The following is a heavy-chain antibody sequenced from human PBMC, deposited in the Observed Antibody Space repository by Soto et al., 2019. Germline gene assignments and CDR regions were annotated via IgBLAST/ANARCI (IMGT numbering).Heavy chain of an antibody. V-gene: IGHV4-31*03. Sequence: TSETLSLTCTVSGGSISSGGYYWSWIRQHPGKGLEWIGYIYYSGSTYYNPSLKSRVTISVDTSKNQFSLKLSSVTAADTAVYYCARRAVTTVEAYYYYYYGMDVWGQGTTVTVSS. J-gene: IGHJ6*02. CDR3: ARRAVTTVEAYYYYYYGMDV. CDR2: IYYSGST. CDR1: GGSISSGGYY. D-gene: IGHD4-4*01.